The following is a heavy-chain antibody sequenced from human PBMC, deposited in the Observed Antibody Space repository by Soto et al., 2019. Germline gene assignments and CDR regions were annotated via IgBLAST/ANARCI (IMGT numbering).Heavy chain of an antibody. CDR1: GGTFSSYA. D-gene: IGHD3-10*02. Sequence: SCKASGGTFSSYAISWVRQAPGKGLEWVAVIWYDGSNKYYADSVKGRFTISRDNSKNTLYLQMNSLRAEDTAVYYCARTPNRFVLTGYYFDYWGQGTLVTVSS. J-gene: IGHJ4*02. CDR3: ARTPNRFVLTGYYFDY. V-gene: IGHV3-33*01. CDR2: IWYDGSNK.